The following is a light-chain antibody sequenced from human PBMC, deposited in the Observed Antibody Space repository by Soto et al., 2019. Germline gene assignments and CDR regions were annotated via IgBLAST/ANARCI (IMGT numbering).Light chain of an antibody. CDR3: QLSNSGHPTT. CDR2: GAS. V-gene: IGKV3-15*01. Sequence: IVWKQSRGTLSLSQGGRTTLSCRASQSVGIDLALYQQKPGQAPRLLIYGASTRATGIPASFSGSGSATEFTLPISSLQSQDRASYCCQLSNSGHPTTFGHGTRLEIK. J-gene: IGKJ5*01. CDR1: QSVGID.